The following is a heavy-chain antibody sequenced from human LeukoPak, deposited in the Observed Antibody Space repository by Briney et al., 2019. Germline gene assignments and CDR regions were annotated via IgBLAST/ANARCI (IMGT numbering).Heavy chain of an antibody. CDR1: GFTFSSYG. V-gene: IGHV3-30*02. CDR2: IRYDGSNK. CDR3: AREGDSSGYLFDY. Sequence: PGGSLRLSCAASGFTFSSYGMHWVRQARGKGLEWVAFIRYDGSNKYYADSVKGRFTISRDNSKNTLYLQMNSLRAEDTAVYYCAREGDSSGYLFDYWGQGTLATVSS. J-gene: IGHJ4*02. D-gene: IGHD3-22*01.